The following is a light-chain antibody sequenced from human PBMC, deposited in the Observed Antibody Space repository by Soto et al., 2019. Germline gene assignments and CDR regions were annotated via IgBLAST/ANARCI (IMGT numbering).Light chain of an antibody. CDR1: QTISSW. Sequence: DIQMTQCPSTLSGSVGYRFTITCRASQTISSWLAWYQQKPGKAPKLLIYKASTLKSGVPSRFSGSGSGTEFALTISSLQPEDFATYYCQQLNSYPPTFGPGTRLEIK. CDR3: QQLNSYPPT. J-gene: IGKJ5*01. CDR2: KAS. V-gene: IGKV1-5*03.